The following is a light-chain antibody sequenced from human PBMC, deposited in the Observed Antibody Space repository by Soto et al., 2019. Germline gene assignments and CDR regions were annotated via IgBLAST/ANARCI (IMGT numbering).Light chain of an antibody. Sequence: DIQMTQSPSSVSASVGDRVTITCRASQGINSWLAWYQQKPGKAPKLLIYAASSLQSGVPSRFSGSGSGTDFTLTISSLQPEDFATYDCQRANSFPFTFGPGTTVDIK. J-gene: IGKJ3*01. V-gene: IGKV1-12*01. CDR3: QRANSFPFT. CDR2: AAS. CDR1: QGINSW.